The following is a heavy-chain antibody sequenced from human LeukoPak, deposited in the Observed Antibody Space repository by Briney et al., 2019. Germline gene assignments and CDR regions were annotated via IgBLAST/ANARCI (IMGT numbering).Heavy chain of an antibody. CDR1: GFTFSSYA. D-gene: IGHD6-19*01. Sequence: GGSLRLSCAASGFTFSSYAVSWVRQTPGKGLEWVSAISGSGGGTYYADSVKGRFTISKDNSKNTLYLQMNSLSTEDTAVYYCAKTTTGYSSGRYPGWPVDNWGQGTLVTVSS. V-gene: IGHV3-23*01. CDR3: AKTTTGYSSGRYPGWPVDN. J-gene: IGHJ4*02. CDR2: ISGSGGGT.